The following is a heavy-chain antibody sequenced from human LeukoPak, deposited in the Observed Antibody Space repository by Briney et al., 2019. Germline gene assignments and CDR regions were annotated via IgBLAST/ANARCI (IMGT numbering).Heavy chain of an antibody. CDR3: ARETAPSPDYGGNSVSY. Sequence: GGSLRLSCATSGFTFTTYGMNWVRQAPGKGLEWISYISDSGILYADSVKGRFTISRDNARNSLYLQMNSLRAEDTAVYYCARETAPSPDYGGNSVSYWGQGTLVTVSS. CDR2: ISDSGI. D-gene: IGHD4-23*01. V-gene: IGHV3-48*01. CDR1: GFTFTTYG. J-gene: IGHJ4*02.